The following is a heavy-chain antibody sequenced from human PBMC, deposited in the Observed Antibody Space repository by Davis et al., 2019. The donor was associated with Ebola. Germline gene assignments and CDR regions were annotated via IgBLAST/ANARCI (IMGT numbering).Heavy chain of an antibody. CDR2: IYSGGST. CDR3: AREELQQLALDY. Sequence: ESLKIPCAASGFTVRSNYMRWVRQAPGKGLEWVSVIYSGGSTYYADSVKGRFTISRDNSKNTLYLQMNSLRAEDTAVYYCAREELQQLALDYWGQGTLVTVSS. J-gene: IGHJ4*02. CDR1: GFTVRSNY. V-gene: IGHV3-66*01. D-gene: IGHD6-13*01.